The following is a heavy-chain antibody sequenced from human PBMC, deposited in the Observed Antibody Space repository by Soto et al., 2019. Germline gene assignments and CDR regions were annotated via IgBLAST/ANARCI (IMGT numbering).Heavy chain of an antibody. D-gene: IGHD1-26*01. CDR3: ARDFRRWDF. V-gene: IGHV1-3*01. CDR1: GYTFTSYA. Sequence: GASVKVSCKASGYTFTSYAMHWVRQAPGQRLEWMGWINAYNGNTNYAQKFQGRVTMTTDTSTSTAYMELRSLRSDDTAVYYCARDFRRWDFWGQGTLVTVSS. CDR2: INAYNGNT. J-gene: IGHJ4*02.